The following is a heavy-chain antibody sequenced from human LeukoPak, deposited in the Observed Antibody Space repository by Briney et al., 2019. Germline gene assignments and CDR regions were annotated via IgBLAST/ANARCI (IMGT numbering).Heavy chain of an antibody. D-gene: IGHD2-15*01. J-gene: IGHJ4*02. CDR3: AHRLPDPTPGGSCFDY. V-gene: IGHV2-5*01. CDR2: IYWNDDK. Sequence: SGPALVKPTQTLTLTCTFSGFSLSTSGVGVGWIRQPPGKALEWLALIYWNDDKRYSPSLKSRLTITKDTSKNQVVLTMTNMDPVDTATYYCAHRLPDPTPGGSCFDYWGQGTLVTVSS. CDR1: GFSLSTSGVG.